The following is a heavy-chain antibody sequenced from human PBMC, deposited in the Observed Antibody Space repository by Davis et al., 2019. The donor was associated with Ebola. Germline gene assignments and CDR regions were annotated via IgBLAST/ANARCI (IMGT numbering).Heavy chain of an antibody. Sequence: MPSETLSLTCAVSGAPISSHNFWTWFRQSPTTGLEWIGDTHHSGLTNYNPSLKSRVSISVDKSNNHFSLSVSSVTAADTAVYYCAAYGGTSPWGQGTLVTVS. D-gene: IGHD3-16*01. J-gene: IGHJ5*02. CDR1: GAPISSHNF. CDR3: AAYGGTSP. CDR2: THHSGLT. V-gene: IGHV4-4*02.